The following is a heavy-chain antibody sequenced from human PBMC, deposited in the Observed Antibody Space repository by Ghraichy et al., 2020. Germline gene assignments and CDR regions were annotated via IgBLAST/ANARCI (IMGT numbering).Heavy chain of an antibody. Sequence: SVKVSCKASGGTFSSYAISWVRQAPGQGLEWMGGIIPIFGTANYAQKFQGRVTITADESTSTAYMELSSLRSEDTAVYYCARVIKPEEVVYYYYGMDVWGQGTTVTVSS. CDR3: ARVIKPEEVVYYYYGMDV. J-gene: IGHJ6*02. V-gene: IGHV1-69*13. CDR1: GGTFSSYA. D-gene: IGHD3-3*01. CDR2: IIPIFGTA.